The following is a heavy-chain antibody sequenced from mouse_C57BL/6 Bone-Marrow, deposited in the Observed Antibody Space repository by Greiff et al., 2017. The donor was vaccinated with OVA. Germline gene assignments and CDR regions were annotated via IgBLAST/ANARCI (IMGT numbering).Heavy chain of an antibody. CDR3: ARGVGYFDY. Sequence: QVQLQQPGAELVKPGASVKLSCKASGYTFTSYWMQWVKQRPGQGLEWIGEIDPSDSYTNYNQKFKGKATLTVDTSSSTAYMQLSSLTSEDSAVDYCARGVGYFDYGGQGTTLTVSS. J-gene: IGHJ2*01. CDR1: GYTFTSYW. V-gene: IGHV1-50*01. CDR2: IDPSDSYT. D-gene: IGHD1-1*01.